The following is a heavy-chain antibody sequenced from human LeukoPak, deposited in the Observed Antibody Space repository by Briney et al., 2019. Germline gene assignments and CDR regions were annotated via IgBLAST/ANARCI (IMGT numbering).Heavy chain of an antibody. J-gene: IGHJ5*02. CDR3: ATRGHKNWFDP. V-gene: IGHV4-59*01. CDR1: GGSISSYY. CDR2: IYYSGST. Sequence: PSETLSLTCTVSGGSISSYYWSRIRQPPGKGLEWIGYIYYSGSTNYNPSLKSRVTISVDTSKNQFSLKLSSVTAADTAVYYCATRGHKNWFDPWGQGTLVTVSS.